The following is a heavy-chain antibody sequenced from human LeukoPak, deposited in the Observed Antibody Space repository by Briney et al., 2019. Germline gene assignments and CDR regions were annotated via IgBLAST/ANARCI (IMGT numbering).Heavy chain of an antibody. CDR2: TYNTGSA. J-gene: IGHJ1*01. CDR1: GGSISSGDYY. D-gene: IGHD3-22*01. V-gene: IGHV4-30-4*08. Sequence: SETLSLTCTVSGGSISSGDYYWTWIRQPPGKGLEWIGYTYNTGSAYYNPSLKSRATISVDTSKNQFSLKLTSVTAADTAVYYCARGGTYHPDSSGYYPEYFQHWGQGTLVTVSS. CDR3: ARGGTYHPDSSGYYPEYFQH.